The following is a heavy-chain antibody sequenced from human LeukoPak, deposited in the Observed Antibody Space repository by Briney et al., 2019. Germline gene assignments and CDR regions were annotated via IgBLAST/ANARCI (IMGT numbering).Heavy chain of an antibody. CDR2: IYFSGTT. J-gene: IGHJ4*02. D-gene: IGHD3-3*01. V-gene: IGHV4-39*01. CDR3: ARRRDVLEWFTNSPFDY. Sequence: PSEPLSLTCNVSGDSNSSRSYYWGWIRQPPGKGLVWLGTIYFSGTTYYNPSLESRITIFLDTPKNQFSLRLRSVTAADTAVYYCARRRDVLEWFTNSPFDYWGQGTLVTVSS. CDR1: GDSNSSRSYY.